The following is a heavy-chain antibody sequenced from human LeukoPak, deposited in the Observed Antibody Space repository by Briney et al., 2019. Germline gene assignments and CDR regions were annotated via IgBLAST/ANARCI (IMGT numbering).Heavy chain of an antibody. Sequence: PGGSLRLSCAASGFTFSDYYMSWIRQAPGKGLEWISYISSRGGSIQYADSVKGRFTKSRDNAKNSVHLQMSSLRAEDTAVYYCARADSSWYWGWFDPWGQGILVTVSS. CDR1: GFTFSDYY. D-gene: IGHD6-13*01. CDR2: ISSRGGSI. V-gene: IGHV3-11*01. J-gene: IGHJ5*02. CDR3: ARADSSWYWGWFDP.